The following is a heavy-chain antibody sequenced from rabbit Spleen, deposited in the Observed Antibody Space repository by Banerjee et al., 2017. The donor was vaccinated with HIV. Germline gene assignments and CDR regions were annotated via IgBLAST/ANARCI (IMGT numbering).Heavy chain of an antibody. CDR1: GFDFSSNYY. J-gene: IGHJ4*01. CDR3: ARDLGGWGRSYFDL. D-gene: IGHD4-1*01. V-gene: IGHV1S40*01. Sequence: QSLEESGGDLVKPGASLTLTCTASGFDFSSNYYMCWVRQAPGKGLEWIACIYTGSSGSTYYASWAKGRFTITRSTSLNTVTLQLNSLTVADTATYFCARDLGGWGRSYFDLWGPGTLVTVS. CDR2: IYTGSSGST.